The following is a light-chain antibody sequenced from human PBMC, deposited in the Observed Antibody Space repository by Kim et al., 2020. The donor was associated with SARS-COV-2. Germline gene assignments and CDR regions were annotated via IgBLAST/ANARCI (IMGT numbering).Light chain of an antibody. CDR2: KDS. V-gene: IGLV3-1*01. CDR1: KLGDKY. J-gene: IGLJ2*01. Sequence: VSPGQTASITCSGDKLGDKYVCWYQQKPGQSPVLVIYKDSKRPSGIPERFSGSNSGNTATLTISGTQAMDEADYYCQAWDSSTVVFGGGTQLTVL. CDR3: QAWDSSTVV.